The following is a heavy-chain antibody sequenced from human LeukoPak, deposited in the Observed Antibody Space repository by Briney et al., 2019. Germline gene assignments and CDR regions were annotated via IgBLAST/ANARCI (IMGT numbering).Heavy chain of an antibody. CDR3: AIAAAGANYYFDY. D-gene: IGHD6-13*01. J-gene: IGHJ4*02. CDR2: IYSGGSA. V-gene: IGHV3-66*01. Sequence: GGSLRLSCAASGFTFSNYAMSWVRPAPGKGLKWVSVIYSGGSAYYADSVKGRFTISRDNSKNTLYLQMNSLRAEDTAVYYCAIAAAGANYYFDYWGQGTLVTVSS. CDR1: GFTFSNYA.